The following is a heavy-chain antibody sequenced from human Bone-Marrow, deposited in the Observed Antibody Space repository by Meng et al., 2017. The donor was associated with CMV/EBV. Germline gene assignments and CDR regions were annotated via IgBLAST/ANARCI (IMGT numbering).Heavy chain of an antibody. J-gene: IGHJ5*02. CDR3: ASSYYEFWSGFRRGHWFDP. Sequence: FRNFPMHWVRQATGKELECVAVISYDGTNKYYADSVKGRFTISRDNSKNTLYLQINSLRAEDRAVYYCASSYYEFWSGFRRGHWFDPWGQGTLVTVSS. CDR1: FRNFP. V-gene: IGHV3-30*04. D-gene: IGHD3-3*01. CDR2: ISYDGTNK.